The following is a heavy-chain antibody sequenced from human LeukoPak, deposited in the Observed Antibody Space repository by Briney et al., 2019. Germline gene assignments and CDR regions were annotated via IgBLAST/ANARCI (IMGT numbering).Heavy chain of an antibody. J-gene: IGHJ6*04. Sequence: RGSLRLSCAASGLTFSSYEMNSFRQAPGKGLEGDSYISSSGSTIYYTDSVKGRFTISRDNAKISLYLQMNRLRAEDTAVYYCARDLARCSSTSCYGYYYYGMDVWGKGTTVTVSS. CDR1: GLTFSSYE. CDR2: ISSSGSTI. CDR3: ARDLARCSSTSCYGYYYYGMDV. V-gene: IGHV3-48*03. D-gene: IGHD2-2*01.